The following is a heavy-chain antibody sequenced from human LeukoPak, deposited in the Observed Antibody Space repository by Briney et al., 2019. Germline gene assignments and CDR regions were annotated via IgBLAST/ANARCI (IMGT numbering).Heavy chain of an antibody. D-gene: IGHD3-22*01. CDR2: ISGSGGST. CDR3: AKSPSMIVVGGFDY. V-gene: IGHV3-23*01. J-gene: IGHJ4*02. CDR1: GFTFSSYG. Sequence: GGSLRLPCAASGFTFSSYGMSWVRQAPGKGLEWVSAISGSGGSTYYADSVKGRFTISRDNSKNTLYLQMNSLRAEDTAVYYCAKSPSMIVVGGFDYWGQGTLVTVSS.